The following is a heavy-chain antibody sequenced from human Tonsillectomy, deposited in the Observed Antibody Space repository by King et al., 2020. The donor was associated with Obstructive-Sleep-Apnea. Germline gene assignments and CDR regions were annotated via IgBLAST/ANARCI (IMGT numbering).Heavy chain of an antibody. J-gene: IGHJ6*02. V-gene: IGHV4-39*07. D-gene: IGHD6-6*01. CDR1: VGSISSSSYY. Sequence: QLQESGPGLVKPSETLSLTCTVSVGSISSSSYYCGWIRQPPGKGLEWIGSIYYSGSTYSNPSIKSRVTISVDTSKNQFSLRLSSVTAADTAVYYCATIAARPYGLDVWGQGTTVTVSS. CDR3: ATIAARPYGLDV. CDR2: IYYSGST.